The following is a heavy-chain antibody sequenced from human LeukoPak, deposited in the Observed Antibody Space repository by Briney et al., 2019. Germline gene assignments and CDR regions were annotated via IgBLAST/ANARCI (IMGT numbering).Heavy chain of an antibody. D-gene: IGHD4-23*01. CDR3: ARAEGGKPFDY. J-gene: IGHJ4*02. Sequence: GGSLRLSSAASGFTFSSYEMNWVRQGPGKGLECASYISSSSNTIYYADSVKGRFTISRDNAKNSLYLQMNSLRAEDTAVHFCARAEGGKPFDYWGQGTLVTVSS. V-gene: IGHV3-48*01. CDR1: GFTFSSYE. CDR2: ISSSSNTI.